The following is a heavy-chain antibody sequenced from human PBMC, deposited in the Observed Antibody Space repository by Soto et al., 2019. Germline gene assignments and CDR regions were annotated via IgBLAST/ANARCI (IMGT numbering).Heavy chain of an antibody. CDR3: VRTSLVVAAATREDY. CDR1: GFTFSSYW. Sequence: GGSLRLSCAASGFTFSSYWMHWXRQAPGKGLVWVSRINSHGSSTSYADSVKGRFTISRDNAKNTLYLQMISLRAEDTAVYYCVRTSLVVAAATREDYWGQGTLVTVS. D-gene: IGHD2-15*01. J-gene: IGHJ4*02. CDR2: INSHGSST. V-gene: IGHV3-74*01.